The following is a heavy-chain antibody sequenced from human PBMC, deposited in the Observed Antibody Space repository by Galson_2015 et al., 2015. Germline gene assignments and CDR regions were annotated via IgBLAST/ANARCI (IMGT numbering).Heavy chain of an antibody. D-gene: IGHD3-22*01. CDR3: ATLCRKERYYDLYAFDI. CDR2: FDPEDGET. Sequence: SVKVSCKVSGYTLTDLSMHWVRQAPGKGLEWMGGFDPEDGETIYAQKFQGRVTMTEDTSTDTAYMELSSLRSEDTAVYHCATLCRKERYYDLYAFDIWGQGTMVTVSS. CDR1: GYTLTDLS. V-gene: IGHV1-24*01. J-gene: IGHJ3*02.